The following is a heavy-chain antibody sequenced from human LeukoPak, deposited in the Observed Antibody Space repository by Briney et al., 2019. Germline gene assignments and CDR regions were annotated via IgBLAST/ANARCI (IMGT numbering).Heavy chain of an antibody. J-gene: IGHJ4*02. CDR2: ISTSGGST. Sequence: GASLRLSCASSGFTFSSYAMSWVRQAPGKGLEWVSAISTSGGSTYYADSVKGRFTISRDNSKNTLYLQMNSLSAEDTAVYYCAKRASPPYYFDYWGQGTLVTVSS. V-gene: IGHV3-23*01. CDR1: GFTFSSYA. CDR3: AKRASPPYYFDY.